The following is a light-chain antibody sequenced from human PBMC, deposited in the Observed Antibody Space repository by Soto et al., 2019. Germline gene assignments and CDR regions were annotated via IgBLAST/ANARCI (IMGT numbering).Light chain of an antibody. CDR3: QQYGSSPPET. CDR1: QSVSSSY. V-gene: IGKV3-20*01. CDR2: GAS. J-gene: IGKJ2*01. Sequence: EIVLTQSPGTLSLSPGERATLSCRASQSVSSSYLAWYQQKPGQAPRLLIYGASSRATGIPDRFSGSGSGTDFTLTISRLEPEDFAVYYWQQYGSSPPETFGQGTKLEIK.